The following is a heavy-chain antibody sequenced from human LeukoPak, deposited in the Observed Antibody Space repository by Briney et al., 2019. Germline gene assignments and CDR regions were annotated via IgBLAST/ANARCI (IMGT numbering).Heavy chain of an antibody. CDR2: IYYSGST. CDR1: GVSISSSYSY. J-gene: IGHJ4*02. CDR3: AKKRYFDWLLEN. D-gene: IGHD3-9*01. V-gene: IGHV4-39*01. Sequence: SETLSLTCTVSGVSISSSYSYWGWIRQPPGKGLERIGSIYYSGSTYYNPSLTSRATISVDTSKNQFSLKLISVTAADTAVYYCAKKRYFDWLLENWGRGTLVTVSS.